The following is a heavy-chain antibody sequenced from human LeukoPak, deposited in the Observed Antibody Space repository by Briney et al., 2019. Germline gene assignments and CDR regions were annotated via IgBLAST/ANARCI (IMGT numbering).Heavy chain of an antibody. V-gene: IGHV1-69*06. CDR1: GGTFSSYA. CDR3: ARGFRDSSGRKPDY. CDR2: IIPIFGTA. D-gene: IGHD3-22*01. Sequence: GASVKVSCKASGGTFSSYAISWVRQAPGQGLEWMGGIIPIFGTANYAQKFQDRVTMTGNTSINTAYMELSSLRSEDMAVYYCARGFRDSSGRKPDYWGQGTLVTVYS. J-gene: IGHJ4*02.